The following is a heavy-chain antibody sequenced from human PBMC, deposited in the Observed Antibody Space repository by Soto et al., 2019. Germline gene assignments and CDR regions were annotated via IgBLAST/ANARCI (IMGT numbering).Heavy chain of an antibody. J-gene: IGHJ5*02. CDR3: ERIVVVAPVANA. D-gene: IGHD2-2*01. V-gene: IGHV4-39*02. CDR2: IFYTGTT. CDR1: GGSISYNSYY. Sequence: PSETLSLTCSVSGGSISYNSYYWGWIRQPPGKGLEWVGGIFYTGTTYYSPSLKDRVTISVDTSKNSFSLNLTPVTAADTAVYFCERIVVVAPVANAWGQGTLVTVSS.